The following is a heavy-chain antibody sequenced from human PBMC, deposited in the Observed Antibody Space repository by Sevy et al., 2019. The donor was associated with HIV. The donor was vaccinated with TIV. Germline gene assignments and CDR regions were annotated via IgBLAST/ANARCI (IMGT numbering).Heavy chain of an antibody. J-gene: IGHJ3*02. CDR1: GFTFSSYE. D-gene: IGHD2-2*01. CDR3: ARDIGYCSSTSCHDAFDI. Sequence: GGSLRLSCAASGFTFSSYEMNWVRQAPGKGLEWVSYISSSGSTIYYADSVKGRFTISRDNAKNSLYLQMNSLRAEDTAVYYCARDIGYCSSTSCHDAFDIWGQGTMVTVSS. CDR2: ISSSGSTI. V-gene: IGHV3-48*03.